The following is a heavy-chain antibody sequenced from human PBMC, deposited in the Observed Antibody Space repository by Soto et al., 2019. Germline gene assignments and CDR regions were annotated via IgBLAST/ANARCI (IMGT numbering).Heavy chain of an antibody. Sequence: PSETLSLTCTVSGGSVSSGSYYWSWIRQPPGKGLEWIGYIYYSGSTNYNPSLKSRVTISVDTSKNQFSLKLSSVTAADTAVYYCERYGTYYYDSSGYTNWFDPWGQGTPVTVSS. CDR3: ERYGTYYYDSSGYTNWFDP. CDR1: GGSVSSGSYY. V-gene: IGHV4-61*01. D-gene: IGHD3-22*01. J-gene: IGHJ5*02. CDR2: IYYSGST.